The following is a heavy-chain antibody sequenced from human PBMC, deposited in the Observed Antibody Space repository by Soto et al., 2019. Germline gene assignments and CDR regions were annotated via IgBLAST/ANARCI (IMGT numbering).Heavy chain of an antibody. J-gene: IGHJ6*03. V-gene: IGHV4-34*01. CDR2: INHSGST. D-gene: IGHD2-8*01. CDR3: ARVGNDIVLMVYAYYYYYYMDV. Sequence: SETLSLSCAVNGGSFRGYYWRWIRQPPGQGLEWIGEINHSGSTNYNPSLKSRVTISVDTSKNQFSLKLSSVTAADTAVYYCARVGNDIVLMVYAYYYYYYMDVWGKGTTVT. CDR1: GGSFRGYY.